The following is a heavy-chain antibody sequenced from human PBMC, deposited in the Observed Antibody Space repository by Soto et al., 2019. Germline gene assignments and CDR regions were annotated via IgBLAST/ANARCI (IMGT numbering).Heavy chain of an antibody. CDR3: ARPKGSDSSGYYYFDY. J-gene: IGHJ4*02. CDR1: GGTFSTYA. V-gene: IGHV1-69*01. D-gene: IGHD6-19*01. Sequence: QVQLVQSGAEVKQPGSSVKVSCKTSGGTFSTYAIYWVRQAPGQGLEWMGAIIPLFGTADYAQKFQGSVTITADESTSTDYMELSSLRSEDTAVYYCARPKGSDSSGYYYFDYWGQGTMVTVSS. CDR2: IIPLFGTA.